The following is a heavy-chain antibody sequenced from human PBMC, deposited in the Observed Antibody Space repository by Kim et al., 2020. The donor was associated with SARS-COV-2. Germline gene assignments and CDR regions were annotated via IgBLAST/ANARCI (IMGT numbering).Heavy chain of an antibody. V-gene: IGHV3-7*01. CDR1: GFTFSSYW. CDR2: IKQDGSEK. CDR3: ARERGYYDSSGYYSAIRRITQTFDY. Sequence: GGSLRLSCAASGFTFSSYWMSWVRQAPGKGLEWVANIKQDGSEKYYVDSVKGRFTISRDNAKNSLYLQMNSLRAEDTAVYYCARERGYYDSSGYYSAIRRITQTFDYWGQGTLVTVSS. D-gene: IGHD3-22*01. J-gene: IGHJ4*02.